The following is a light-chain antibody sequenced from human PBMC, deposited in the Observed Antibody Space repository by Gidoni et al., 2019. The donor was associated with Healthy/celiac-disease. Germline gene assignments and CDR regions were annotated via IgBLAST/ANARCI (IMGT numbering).Light chain of an antibody. V-gene: IGKV3-11*01. J-gene: IGKJ4*01. CDR3: QQRSKWPPLT. CDR2: DAS. CDR1: QSVSSY. Sequence: EIVLTQSPATLSLSPGESATLSCRASQSVSSYLAWYQQKPGHAPSLLIYDASNRATGIPARFSGSGSGTDFTLTISSLEPEDFAVYYCQQRSKWPPLTFXGXTKVEIK.